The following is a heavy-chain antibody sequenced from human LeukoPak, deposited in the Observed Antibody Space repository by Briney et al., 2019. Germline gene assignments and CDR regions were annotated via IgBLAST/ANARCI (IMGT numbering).Heavy chain of an antibody. V-gene: IGHV3-23*01. J-gene: IGHJ1*01. CDR2: ISGSGGST. CDR1: GFTFSSYA. D-gene: IGHD3-22*01. CDR3: ANXXXTYXYDSSGPEYFQH. Sequence: GGSLRLSCAASGFTFSSYAMSWVRQAPGKGLEWVSAISGSGGSTYYADSVKGRFTISRDNSKNTLYLQMNRLRAEETAVYYCANXXXTYXYDSSGPEYFQHWGQGTLVTVSS.